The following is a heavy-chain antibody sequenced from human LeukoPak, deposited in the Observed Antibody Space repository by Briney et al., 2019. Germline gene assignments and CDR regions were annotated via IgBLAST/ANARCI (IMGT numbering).Heavy chain of an antibody. Sequence: GGSLRLSCAASGFTFSSYSMNWVRQAPGKGLEWVSYISSSSSTIYYADSVKGRFTISRDNAKNSLYLQMNSLRAEDTAVYYCARVRGGIAAAGFLSGYWGQGTLVTVSS. D-gene: IGHD6-13*01. CDR1: GFTFSSYS. V-gene: IGHV3-48*04. J-gene: IGHJ4*02. CDR3: ARVRGGIAAAGFLSGY. CDR2: ISSSSSTI.